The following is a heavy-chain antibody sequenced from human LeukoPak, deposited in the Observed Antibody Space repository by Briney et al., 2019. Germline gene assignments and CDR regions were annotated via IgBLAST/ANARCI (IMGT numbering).Heavy chain of an antibody. D-gene: IGHD3-10*01. CDR3: VKSRGPYYKNCGMDV. Sequence: GGSLRLSCAASGFPFDDFAMQWVRQTPKKGLEWVSGIDWNSGDIDYADSVKGRFTISRDNAKNSLYLQMNSLRPEDTAFYYCVKSRGPYYKNCGMDVWGQGTTVTVSS. V-gene: IGHV3-9*01. CDR2: IDWNSGDI. CDR1: GFPFDDFA. J-gene: IGHJ6*02.